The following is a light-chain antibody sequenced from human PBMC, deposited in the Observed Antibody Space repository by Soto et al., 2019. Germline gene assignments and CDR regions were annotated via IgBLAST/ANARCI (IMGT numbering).Light chain of an antibody. CDR2: DVS. Sequence: QSALTQARSVSGSPGQSVTISCTGTSGDVGGYNFVSWYQQHPGNAPKLMIFDVSQRPSGVPDRFSGSKSSNTASLTISGLQAEDEADYYCCSYGGSYTWVFGGGTKLTVL. V-gene: IGLV2-11*01. J-gene: IGLJ3*02. CDR1: SGDVGGYNF. CDR3: CSYGGSYTWV.